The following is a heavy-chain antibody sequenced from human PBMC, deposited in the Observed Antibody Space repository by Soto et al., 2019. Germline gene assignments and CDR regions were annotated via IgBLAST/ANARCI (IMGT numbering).Heavy chain of an antibody. D-gene: IGHD6-19*01. CDR2: TYYRSKWYN. V-gene: IGHV6-1*01. CDR1: GDSVSSNRAA. CDR3: ARGVAVAGTSHFDY. J-gene: IGHJ4*02. Sequence: SPNRTPPRAISGDSVSSNRAAWDWIRQSPSRGLEWLGRTYYRSKWYNDYAVSVKSRITINPGTSKNQFSLQLNSVTPEDTAVYYCARGVAVAGTSHFDYWGQGTLVNVS.